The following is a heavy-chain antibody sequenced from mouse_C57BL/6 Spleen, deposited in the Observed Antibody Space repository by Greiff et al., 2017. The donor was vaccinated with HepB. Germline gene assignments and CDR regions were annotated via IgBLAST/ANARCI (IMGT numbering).Heavy chain of an antibody. CDR2: INPSNGGT. D-gene: IGHD2-5*01. CDR3: ARQGSYSNYDDWYFDV. J-gene: IGHJ1*03. Sequence: QVQLQQPGTELVKPGASVKLSCKASGYTFTSYWMHWVKQRPGQGLEWIGNINPSNGGTNYNEKFKSKATLTVDKSSSTAYMQLSSLTSEDSAVYYCARQGSYSNYDDWYFDVWGTGTTVTVSS. CDR1: GYTFTSYW. V-gene: IGHV1-53*01.